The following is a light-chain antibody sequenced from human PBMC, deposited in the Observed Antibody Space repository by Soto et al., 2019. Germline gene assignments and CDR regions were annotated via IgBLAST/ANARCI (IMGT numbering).Light chain of an antibody. J-gene: IGLJ1*01. CDR3: SSYTDSSNYV. CDR1: SSDLAIYNY. Sequence: QSVLAQPASVSGSPGQSITISCTGTSSDLAIYNYVSWYQQQPGKAPKLMNYQDTNRPSGVSNRFSGSRSGNTASLTISGLQAEDEADYYCSSYTDSSNYVFGTGTKVTVL. V-gene: IGLV2-14*01. CDR2: QDT.